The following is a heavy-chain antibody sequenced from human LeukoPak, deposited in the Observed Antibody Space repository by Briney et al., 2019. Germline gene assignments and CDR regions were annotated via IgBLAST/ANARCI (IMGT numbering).Heavy chain of an antibody. V-gene: IGHV3-48*03. CDR1: GFTFSDYE. CDR3: ARTDGYPWFDQ. D-gene: IGHD5-24*01. J-gene: IGHJ5*02. CDR2: ISTSGTI. Sequence: PGGSLRLSCAASGFTFSDYEMNWVRQAPGKGPEWVSYISTSGTIHYTDSVKGRFTISRDNTKSSLYLQMNSLRAEDTAVYYCARTDGYPWFDQWGQGTLVTVPS.